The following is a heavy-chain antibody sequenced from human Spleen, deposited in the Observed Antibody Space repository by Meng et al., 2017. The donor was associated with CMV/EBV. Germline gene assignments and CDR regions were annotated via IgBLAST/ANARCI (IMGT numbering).Heavy chain of an antibody. V-gene: IGHV1-2*02. CDR2: INPNSGNT. CDR3: ARDDGTMGFDP. J-gene: IGHJ5*02. D-gene: IGHD3-3*01. Sequence: ASVKVSCKASGYTFTGYYMHWVRQAPGQGLEWMGWINPNSGNTGYAQKFQGRLTLTTDTSTSTVYMELRSLRSDDTAIYYCARDDGTMGFDPWGQGTLVTVSS. CDR1: GYTFTGYY.